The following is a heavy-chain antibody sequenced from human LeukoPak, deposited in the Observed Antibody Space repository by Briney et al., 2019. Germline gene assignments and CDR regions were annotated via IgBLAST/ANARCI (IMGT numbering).Heavy chain of an antibody. J-gene: IGHJ4*02. CDR1: GFTFNSYA. D-gene: IGHD4-17*01. CDR3: AKAMSTVMGGTDY. Sequence: GGSLRLSCAASGFTFNSYAMSWVRQASGRGLEWVSTVTGSGSATYYADSVKGRFIISRDNSKNTLYLQMNSLRADDTALYYCAKAMSTVMGGTDYWGQGTLVTVSS. CDR2: VTGSGSAT. V-gene: IGHV3-23*01.